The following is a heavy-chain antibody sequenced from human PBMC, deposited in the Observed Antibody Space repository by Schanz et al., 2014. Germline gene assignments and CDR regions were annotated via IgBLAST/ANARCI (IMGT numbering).Heavy chain of an antibody. CDR3: ATMWGYCTIPTCHTLEPFDV. CDR1: GYTFSDYG. D-gene: IGHD2-8*01. Sequence: QVQLVQSGDEVKKPGASVKVSCKTSGYTFSDYGITWVRQAPGQGLEWVGWISPYTGNTHYFDKMEGRVTMTTDTSTSTAYMELRSLRSDDTAMYYCATMWGYCTIPTCHTLEPFDVWGQGTILTVSS. CDR2: ISPYTGNT. V-gene: IGHV1-18*01. J-gene: IGHJ3*01.